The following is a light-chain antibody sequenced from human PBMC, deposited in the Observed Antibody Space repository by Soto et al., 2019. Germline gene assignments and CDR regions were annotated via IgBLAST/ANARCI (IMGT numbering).Light chain of an antibody. CDR1: SRDVGGYNY. CDR2: EVS. J-gene: IGLJ7*01. V-gene: IGLV2-8*01. Sequence: QSALTQPPSASGSPGQSVTISCTGTSRDVGGYNYVSWYQQHPGKAPKLMIYEVSKRPSGVPDRFSGSKSGNTASLTVSGLQAEDEADYYCSSYAGSNNYVFGTGTQLTVL. CDR3: SSYAGSNNYV.